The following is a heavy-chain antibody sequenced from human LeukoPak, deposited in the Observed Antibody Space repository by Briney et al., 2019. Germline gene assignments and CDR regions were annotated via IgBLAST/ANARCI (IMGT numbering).Heavy chain of an antibody. V-gene: IGHV3-15*01. J-gene: IGHJ4*02. CDR1: GFTFSNTW. D-gene: IGHD6-13*01. CDR3: AKPLRSSWKLFDY. Sequence: PGGSLRLSCAASGFTFSNTWMSWVRQAPGKGLEWVGRIKSKTDGGTADYAAPVKGRFIISRDDSKTTLYLQMNSLKTEDTAVYYCAKPLRSSWKLFDYWGQGTLVTVSS. CDR2: IKSKTDGGTA.